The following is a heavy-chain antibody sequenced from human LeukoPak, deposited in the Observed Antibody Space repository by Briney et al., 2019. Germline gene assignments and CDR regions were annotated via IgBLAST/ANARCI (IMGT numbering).Heavy chain of an antibody. V-gene: IGHV4-4*07. CDR1: GGSISSYY. CDR2: IYTSGST. D-gene: IGHD1-26*01. CDR3: ARGLWCGSYYDAFDI. Sequence: SETLSLTCTVSGGSISSYYWSWIRQPAEKGLEWIGRIYTSGSTNYNPSLKSRVTMSVDTSKNQFSLKLSSVTAADTAVYYCARGLWCGSYYDAFDIWGQGTMVTVSS. J-gene: IGHJ3*02.